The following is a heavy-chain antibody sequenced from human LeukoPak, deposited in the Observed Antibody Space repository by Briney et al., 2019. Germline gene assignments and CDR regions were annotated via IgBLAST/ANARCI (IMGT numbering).Heavy chain of an antibody. CDR1: GFTFSSYS. V-gene: IGHV3-48*01. CDR2: ISSSSSTI. D-gene: IGHD2-15*01. Sequence: HSGGSLRLSCAASGFTFSSYSMNWVRQAPGKGLEWVSYISSSSSTIYYADSVKGRFTISRDNAKNSLYLQMNSLGAEDTAVYYCARVGLLAATRYWGQGTLVPVSS. J-gene: IGHJ4*02. CDR3: ARVGLLAATRY.